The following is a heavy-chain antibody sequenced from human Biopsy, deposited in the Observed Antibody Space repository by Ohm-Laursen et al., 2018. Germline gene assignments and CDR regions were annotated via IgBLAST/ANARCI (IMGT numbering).Heavy chain of an antibody. CDR2: ISYTGYT. Sequence: GTLSLTCAVSGGSFTGHYWTWIRQPPGKGLEWIGHISYTGYTSYKSSLKSRVTISLDTSRKHFSLRLTSLAAADTAVYYCARGSNEYGGLYFPHWGQGTLVTVSS. D-gene: IGHD4-23*01. CDR1: GGSFTGHY. V-gene: IGHV4-59*11. J-gene: IGHJ1*01. CDR3: ARGSNEYGGLYFPH.